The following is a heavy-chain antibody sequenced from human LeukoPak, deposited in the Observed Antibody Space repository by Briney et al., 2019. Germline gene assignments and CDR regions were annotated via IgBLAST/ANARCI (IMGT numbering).Heavy chain of an antibody. V-gene: IGHV3-15*05. Sequence: PGGSLRLSCAASGFTVTNAWMNWVRQAPGKGLEWVGLLKSKSDGGTRDYAAPVKGRFTISRDDSSKTFYLQMNSLKDEDTAVYYCARVSATFLGNSGYDYSGGDYWGQGTLVIVSS. J-gene: IGHJ4*02. CDR2: LKSKSDGGTR. CDR3: ARVSATFLGNSGYDYSGGDY. CDR1: GFTVTNAW. D-gene: IGHD5-12*01.